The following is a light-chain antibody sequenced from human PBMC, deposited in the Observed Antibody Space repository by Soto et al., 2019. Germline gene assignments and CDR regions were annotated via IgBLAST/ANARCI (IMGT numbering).Light chain of an antibody. Sequence: DIQMTQSPSTLSGSVGARVTITCRASQTISSWLAWYQQKPGKAPKLLIYAASTLQSGVPSRFSGSGSGTDFTLTISCLQSEDFATYYCQQYYSYPPITFGQGTRLEIK. J-gene: IGKJ5*01. CDR3: QQYYSYPPIT. V-gene: IGKV1-5*01. CDR2: AAS. CDR1: QTISSW.